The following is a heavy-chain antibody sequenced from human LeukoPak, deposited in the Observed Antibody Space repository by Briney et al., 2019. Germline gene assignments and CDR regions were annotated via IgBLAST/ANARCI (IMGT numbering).Heavy chain of an antibody. V-gene: IGHV3-43*01. CDR3: TKAASAAADSFEY. J-gene: IGHJ4*02. CDR1: GFTFDDYT. Sequence: GGSLRLSCAASGFTFDDYTMHWVRHAPGKGLEWVSLISWDGGSTYYADSVKGRFTISRDNSKKSLYLQMNSLRTEDTALYYCTKAASAAADSFEYWGQGTLVTVSS. CDR2: ISWDGGST. D-gene: IGHD6-13*01.